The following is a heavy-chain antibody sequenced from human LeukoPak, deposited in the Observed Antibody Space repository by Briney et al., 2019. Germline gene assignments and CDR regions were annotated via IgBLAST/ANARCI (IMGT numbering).Heavy chain of an antibody. CDR2: INPSGGST. CDR1: GYTFTSYY. D-gene: IGHD6-13*01. CDR3: ARGGIAAAYWFDP. V-gene: IGHV1-46*01. J-gene: IGHJ5*02. Sequence: ASVKVSCKASGYTFTSYYMHWVRQAPGQGLEWMGIINPSGGSTSYAQKFQGRVTMTRDTSISTAYMELSRLRSDDTAVYYCARGGIAAAYWFDPWGQGTLVTVSS.